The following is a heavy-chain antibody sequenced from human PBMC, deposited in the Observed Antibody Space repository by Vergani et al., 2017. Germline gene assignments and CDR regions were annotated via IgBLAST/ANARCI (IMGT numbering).Heavy chain of an antibody. CDR2: IYTSGST. V-gene: IGHV4-61*02. CDR1: GGSISSGSYY. D-gene: IGHD2-15*01. J-gene: IGHJ4*02. Sequence: QVQLQESGPGLVKPSQTLSLTCTVSGGSISSGSYYWSWIRQPAGKGLEWIGRIYTSGSTNYNPSLKSRVTISVDTSKNQFSLTLSSVTAADTAVYYCAGGARVGYCSGGSGFGLGYWGQGTLVTVSS. CDR3: AGGARVGYCSGGSGFGLGY.